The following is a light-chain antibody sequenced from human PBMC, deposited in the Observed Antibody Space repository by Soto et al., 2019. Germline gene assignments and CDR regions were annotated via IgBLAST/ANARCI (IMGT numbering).Light chain of an antibody. CDR1: SSDVGGYNS. J-gene: IGLJ1*01. Sequence: QSALTQPASVSGSPGQSITISCTGTSSDVGGYNSVSWYQQHPGKAPKVVIYDVTYRPSGVSNRFSGSKSGNTASLTISGIQAEDEADYYCSSYTSTITRVFGTGTKLTVL. CDR3: SSYTSTITRV. CDR2: DVT. V-gene: IGLV2-14*01.